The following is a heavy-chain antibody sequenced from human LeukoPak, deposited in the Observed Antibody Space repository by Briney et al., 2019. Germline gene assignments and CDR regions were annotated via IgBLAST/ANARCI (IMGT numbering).Heavy chain of an antibody. J-gene: IGHJ4*02. V-gene: IGHV5-51*01. CDR2: IYPDDSDT. Sequence: GESLQISCKGSGYTFTSSWIGWVRQMPGKGLEWMGIIYPDDSDTRYSPSFQGQVTISADKSISTAYLQWSSLKASDTAMYYCARRLPPSGAVDYWGQGTLVTVSS. CDR1: GYTFTSSW. CDR3: ARRLPPSGAVDY. D-gene: IGHD1-26*01.